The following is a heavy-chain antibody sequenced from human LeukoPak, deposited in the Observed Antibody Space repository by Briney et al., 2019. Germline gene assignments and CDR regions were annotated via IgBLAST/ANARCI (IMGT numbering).Heavy chain of an antibody. CDR1: GGSISSGGYY. CDR2: IYYSGST. V-gene: IGHV4-31*03. CDR3: ARHRGVGATTSSNWFDP. D-gene: IGHD1-26*01. J-gene: IGHJ5*02. Sequence: SETLSLTCTVSGGSISSGGYYWSWIRQHPGKGLEWIGYIYYSGSTYYNPSLKSRVTISVDTSKNQFSLKLTSVTAADTAVYYCARHRGVGATTSSNWFDPWGQGTLVTVSS.